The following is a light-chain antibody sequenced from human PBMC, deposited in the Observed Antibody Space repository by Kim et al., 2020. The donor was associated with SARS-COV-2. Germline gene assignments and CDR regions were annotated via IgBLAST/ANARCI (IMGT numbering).Light chain of an antibody. CDR2: AAS. J-gene: IGKJ4*01. V-gene: IGKV1-39*01. Sequence: SASVGDRVTITCRASQSISTYLNWYQKRPGKAPNLLIYAASNLQSGVPSRFSGSGSGTEFTLTINSLQPEDFSTYYCQQTYSTLTFGGGTKVDIK. CDR1: QSISTY. CDR3: QQTYSTLT.